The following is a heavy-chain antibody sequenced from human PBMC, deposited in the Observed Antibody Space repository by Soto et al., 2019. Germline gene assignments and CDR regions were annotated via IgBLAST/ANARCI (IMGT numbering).Heavy chain of an antibody. D-gene: IGHD3-10*01. CDR1: GFTFSSYG. V-gene: IGHV3-30*18. CDR3: AKDHGCSWVRGVTPGAFDI. Sequence: GGSVRLSCAASGFTFSSYGLHWVRQAPGKGLEWVAAISYAGSNKYYADSVKGRFTISRDNSKNTLYLQMNSLRAEDTAVYYCAKDHGCSWVRGVTPGAFDIWGQGTMVPVSS. J-gene: IGHJ3*02. CDR2: ISYAGSNK.